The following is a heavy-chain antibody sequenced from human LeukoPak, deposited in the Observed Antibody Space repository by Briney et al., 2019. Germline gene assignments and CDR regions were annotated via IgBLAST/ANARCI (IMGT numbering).Heavy chain of an antibody. D-gene: IGHD3-10*01. V-gene: IGHV3-9*01. CDR2: ISWNSGSI. Sequence: GRSLRLSCAASGFTFDDYAMHWVRQAPGKGLEWVSGISWNSGSIGYADSVKCRFTISRDNAKNSLYLQMNSLRPDDTALYYCAKSEYGSGDAFDIWGQGTMVTVSS. CDR1: GFTFDDYA. CDR3: AKSEYGSGDAFDI. J-gene: IGHJ3*02.